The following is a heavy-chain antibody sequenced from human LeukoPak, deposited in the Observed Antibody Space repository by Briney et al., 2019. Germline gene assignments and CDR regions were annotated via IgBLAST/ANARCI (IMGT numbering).Heavy chain of an antibody. Sequence: PSETLSLTCAVYGGPFSGYYWSWIRQPPGKGLEWIGEINHSGSTNYNPSLKSRVTISVDTSKNQFSLKLSSVTAADTAVYYCARGHESYPLGCWGQGTLVTVSS. CDR3: ARGHESYPLGC. CDR2: INHSGST. V-gene: IGHV4-34*01. J-gene: IGHJ4*02. D-gene: IGHD3-16*02. CDR1: GGPFSGYY.